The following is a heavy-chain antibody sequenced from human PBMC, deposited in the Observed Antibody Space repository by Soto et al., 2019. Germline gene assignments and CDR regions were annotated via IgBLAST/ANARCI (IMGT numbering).Heavy chain of an antibody. D-gene: IGHD3-3*01. CDR1: GFTFSSYW. Sequence: EVQLVESGGGLVQPGGSLRLSCAASGFTFSSYWMSWVRQAPGKGLEWVANIKQDGSEKYYVDSLKGRFTISRDNAKNSLYLQINSLRAEDTAVYYCARDMAPLTIQHYYGMDVWCQGTTVTVSS. CDR3: ARDMAPLTIQHYYGMDV. CDR2: IKQDGSEK. V-gene: IGHV3-7*05. J-gene: IGHJ6*02.